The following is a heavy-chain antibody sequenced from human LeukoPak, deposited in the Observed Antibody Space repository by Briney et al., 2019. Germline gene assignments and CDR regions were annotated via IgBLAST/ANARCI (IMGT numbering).Heavy chain of an antibody. D-gene: IGHD3-3*01. Sequence: GGSLRLSCAASGFTFSSYWMHWVRQAPGKGLVWVSRINSDGSSTSYADSVKGRFTISRDNAKNTLYLQMNSLRAEDTAVYYCARGRYYDFWSGYYEQYYFDYWGQGTLVTVSS. V-gene: IGHV3-74*01. CDR1: GFTFSSYW. CDR3: ARGRYYDFWSGYYEQYYFDY. CDR2: INSDGSST. J-gene: IGHJ4*02.